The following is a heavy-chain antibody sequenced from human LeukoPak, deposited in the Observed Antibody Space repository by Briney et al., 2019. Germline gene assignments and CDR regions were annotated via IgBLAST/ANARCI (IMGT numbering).Heavy chain of an antibody. CDR2: INHSGST. Sequence: KPSETLSLTCAVYGGSFSGYYWSWIRQPPGKGLEWIGEINHSGSTNYNPSLKSRVTISVDTSKNQFSLKLSSVTAADTAVYYCARGPLGGQPEFDYWGQGTLVTVSS. J-gene: IGHJ4*02. CDR1: GGSFSGYY. D-gene: IGHD1-26*01. CDR3: ARGPLGGQPEFDY. V-gene: IGHV4-34*01.